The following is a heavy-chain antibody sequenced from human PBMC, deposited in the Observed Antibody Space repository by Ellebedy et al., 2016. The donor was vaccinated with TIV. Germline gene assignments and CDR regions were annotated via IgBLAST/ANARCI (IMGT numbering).Heavy chain of an antibody. D-gene: IGHD3-10*01. CDR3: TSDASRSGVPSAGH. V-gene: IGHV3-15*01. Sequence: GGSLRLSCAASGFTFTNAWMSWVRQVPGKGLEWVVRIKSKTSGGTTDYAAPVKGRFSISRDDSKNTLYLQMNSLRAEDTAVYYCTSDASRSGVPSAGHWGQGALVTVSS. CDR2: IKSKTSGGTT. CDR1: GFTFTNAW. J-gene: IGHJ4*02.